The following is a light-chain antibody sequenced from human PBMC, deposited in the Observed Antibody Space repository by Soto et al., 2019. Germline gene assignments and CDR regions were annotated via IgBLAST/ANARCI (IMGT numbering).Light chain of an antibody. CDR2: EDN. J-gene: IGLJ2*01. CDR1: RGSIASNY. V-gene: IGLV6-57*04. Sequence: NFMLTQPHSVSESPGKTVTISCTRSRGSIASNYVQWYQQRPGSAPTTVIYEDNQRPSGVPDRFSGSIDSSSNSASLTISGLKTEDEADYYCQSYDSSNPLVFGGGTKVTVL. CDR3: QSYDSSNPLV.